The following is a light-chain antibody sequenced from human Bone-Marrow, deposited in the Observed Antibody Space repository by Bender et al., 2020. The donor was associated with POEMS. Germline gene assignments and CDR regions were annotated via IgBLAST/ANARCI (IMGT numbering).Light chain of an antibody. CDR2: EGT. V-gene: IGLV2-23*01. J-gene: IGLJ1*01. CDR1: SSDVGTYNV. CDR3: CSYAGSNTYV. Sequence: QSALTQPASVSGSPGQSITISCTGASSDVGTYNVVSWYQQHPGKAPKVMIYEGTKRPSGVSNRFSGSKSGNTASLTISGLQAEDEADYYCCSYAGSNTYVFGTGTKVTVL.